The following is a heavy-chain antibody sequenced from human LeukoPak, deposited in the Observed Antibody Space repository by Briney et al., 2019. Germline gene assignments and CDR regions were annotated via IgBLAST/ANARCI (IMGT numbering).Heavy chain of an antibody. V-gene: IGHV4-39*07. D-gene: IGHD3-10*01. CDR1: GGSISSSSYY. CDR3: ARGGLLWFGELHYYFDY. CDR2: IYYSGST. Sequence: PSETLSLTCTVSGGSISSSSYYWGWIRQPPGKGLEWIGSIYYSGSTYYNPSLKSRVTISVDTSKNQFSLKLSSVTAADTAVYYCARGGLLWFGELHYYFDYWGQGTLVTVSS. J-gene: IGHJ4*02.